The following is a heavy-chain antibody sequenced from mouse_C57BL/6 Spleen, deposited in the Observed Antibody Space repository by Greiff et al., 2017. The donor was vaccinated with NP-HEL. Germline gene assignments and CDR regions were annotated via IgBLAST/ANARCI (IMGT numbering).Heavy chain of an antibody. D-gene: IGHD2-4*01. CDR3: ARRRSYDYDGGGMDY. J-gene: IGHJ4*01. CDR2: INPSSGYT. CDR1: GYTFTSYW. V-gene: IGHV1-7*01. Sequence: VQRVESGAELAKPGASVKLSCKASGYTFTSYWMHWVKQRPGQGLEWIGYINPSSGYTKYKQKFKDKATLTADKSSSTAYMQLSSLTYEDSAVYYCARRRSYDYDGGGMDYWGQGTSVTVSS.